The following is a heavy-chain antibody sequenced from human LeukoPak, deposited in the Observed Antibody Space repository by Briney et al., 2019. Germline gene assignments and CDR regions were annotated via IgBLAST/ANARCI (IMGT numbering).Heavy chain of an antibody. J-gene: IGHJ2*01. V-gene: IGHV4-59*12. D-gene: IGHD2-2*01. CDR2: IYHSGST. CDR3: TRNVVVPAAIYFDL. CDR1: GGSISGYY. Sequence: SETLSLTCTVSGGSISGYYWSWIRQPPGKGLEWIGYIYHSGSTYYNPSLKSRVTISVDRSKNQFSLKLSSVTAADTAVYYCTRNVVVPAAIYFDLWGRGTLVTVSS.